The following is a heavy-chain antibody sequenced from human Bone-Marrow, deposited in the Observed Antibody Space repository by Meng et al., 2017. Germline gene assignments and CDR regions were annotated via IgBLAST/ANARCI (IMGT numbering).Heavy chain of an antibody. J-gene: IGHJ3*02. CDR2: IYTSGST. V-gene: IGHV4-61*02. CDR1: GGSISSGSYY. CDR3: ARDERLRFDAFDI. D-gene: IGHD4-17*01. Sequence: LRLSCTVSGGSISSGSYYWSWIRQPAGKGLEWIGRIYTSGSTNYNPSLKSRVTITVDTSKNQFSLKLSSVTAADTAVYYCARDERLRFDAFDIWGQGTMVTVSS.